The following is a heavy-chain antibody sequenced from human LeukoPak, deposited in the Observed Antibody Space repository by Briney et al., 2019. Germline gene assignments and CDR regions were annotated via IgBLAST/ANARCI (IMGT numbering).Heavy chain of an antibody. V-gene: IGHV4-30-4*01. CDR3: ARKGVWLQKGNYYYGMDV. J-gene: IGHJ6*02. CDR2: IYYSGST. Sequence: SETLSLTCTVSGGSISSGDYYWSWIRQPPGKGLEWIGYIYYSGSTYYNPSLKSRVTISVDTSKNQFSLKLSSVTAADTAVYYCARKGVWLQKGNYYYGMDVWGQGTTVTVSS. D-gene: IGHD5-24*01. CDR1: GGSISSGDYY.